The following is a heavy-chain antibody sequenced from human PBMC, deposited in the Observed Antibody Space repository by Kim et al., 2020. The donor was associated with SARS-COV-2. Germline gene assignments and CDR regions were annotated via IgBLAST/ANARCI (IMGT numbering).Heavy chain of an antibody. CDR2: T. V-gene: IGHV4-39*01. Sequence: TYSTPSLTGRVSISIDASKNQFSLRLNSVTASDTALYYCARRNYPYYFDSWGQGILVTVSS. D-gene: IGHD1-7*01. CDR3: ARRNYPYYFDS. J-gene: IGHJ4*02.